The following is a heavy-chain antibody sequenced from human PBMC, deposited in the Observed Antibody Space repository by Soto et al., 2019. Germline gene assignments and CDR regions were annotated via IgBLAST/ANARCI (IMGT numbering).Heavy chain of an antibody. D-gene: IGHD1-26*01. J-gene: IGHJ5*02. Sequence: QVQLVQSGAEVKKPGASVKVSCKASGYTFTSYGISWVRQAPGQGREWMGWNSAYNGNTNYAKKLQGRVTMTTDTSTSTAYMELGSLRSDDPAVYYCARDRRGLGRGGWFDPWGQGTLVTVSS. CDR2: NSAYNGNT. CDR1: GYTFTSYG. CDR3: ARDRRGLGRGGWFDP. V-gene: IGHV1-18*04.